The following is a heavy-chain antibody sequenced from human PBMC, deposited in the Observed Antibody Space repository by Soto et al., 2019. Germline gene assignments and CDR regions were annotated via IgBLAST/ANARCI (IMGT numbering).Heavy chain of an antibody. CDR3: AREYSSSSDY. CDR2: INPSGGST. J-gene: IGHJ4*02. CDR1: GYTFTSYY. D-gene: IGHD6-6*01. Sequence: QVQLVQSGAEVKKPGASVKVSCKASGYTFTSYYMHWVRQAPGQGLEWMGIINPSGGSTSYAQKCQXXVXMXXDTSTSTVDMELSSLRSEDTAVYYCAREYSSSSDYWGQGTLVTVSS. V-gene: IGHV1-46*01.